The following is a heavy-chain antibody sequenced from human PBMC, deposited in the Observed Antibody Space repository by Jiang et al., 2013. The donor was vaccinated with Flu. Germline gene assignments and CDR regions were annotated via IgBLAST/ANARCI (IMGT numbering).Heavy chain of an antibody. CDR3: ARVALDVVVPASLRADDAFDI. CDR1: GFTFDDYG. D-gene: IGHD2-2*01. CDR2: INWNGGST. J-gene: IGHJ3*02. V-gene: IGHV3-20*04. Sequence: VQLLESGGGVVRPGGSLRLSCAASGFTFDDYGMSWVRQAPGKGLEWVSGINWNGGSTRYADSVKGRFTISRDNAKNSLYLQMNSLRAEDTALYYCARVALDVVVPASLRADDAFDIWGQGTMVTVSS.